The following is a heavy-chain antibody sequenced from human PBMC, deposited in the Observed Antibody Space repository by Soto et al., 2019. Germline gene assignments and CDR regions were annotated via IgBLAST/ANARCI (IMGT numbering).Heavy chain of an antibody. CDR2: IKQDGSEK. Sequence: EVQLVESGGGLVQPGGSLRLSCAASGFTFSSYWMSWVRQAPGKGLEWVANIKQDGSEKYYVDSVKGRFTISRDNAKNSLYLQMNSLRAEDTAVYYCARLMIAAAGTNYGMDVWGQGTTVTVSS. V-gene: IGHV3-7*03. CDR3: ARLMIAAAGTNYGMDV. D-gene: IGHD6-13*01. J-gene: IGHJ6*02. CDR1: GFTFSSYW.